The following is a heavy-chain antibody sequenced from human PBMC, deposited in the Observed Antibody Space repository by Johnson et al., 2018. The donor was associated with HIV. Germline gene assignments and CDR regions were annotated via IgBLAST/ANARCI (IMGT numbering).Heavy chain of an antibody. CDR3: AREGVAVAGTPDAFDI. V-gene: IGHV3-30*02. CDR1: GFTFKTFG. J-gene: IGHJ3*02. D-gene: IGHD6-19*01. CDR2: IRHDGPSE. Sequence: QVQLVESGGRVVQRGGSLRLSCEASGFTFKTFGIHWVRQAPGKGLEWVSFIRHDGPSEYYADAVKGRFTISRDNSKNTVYLQMNNLSAEDTAVYYCAREGVAVAGTPDAFDIWGQGTMVTVSS.